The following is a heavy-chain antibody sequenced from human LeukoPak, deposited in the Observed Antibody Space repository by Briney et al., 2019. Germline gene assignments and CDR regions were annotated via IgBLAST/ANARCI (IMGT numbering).Heavy chain of an antibody. CDR3: AKDGRFGDFDH. J-gene: IGHJ4*02. CDR2: ISGSAGIT. V-gene: IGHV3-23*01. D-gene: IGHD2-15*01. Sequence: GGSLRLSCVTSGFNFSSFVMNWVRQAPGKGLEWISGISGSAGITYYADSVKGRFTTSRDNSKNTFSLHMSSLRAEDTALYYCAKDGRFGDFDHWGQGTLVAVSS. CDR1: GFNFSSFV.